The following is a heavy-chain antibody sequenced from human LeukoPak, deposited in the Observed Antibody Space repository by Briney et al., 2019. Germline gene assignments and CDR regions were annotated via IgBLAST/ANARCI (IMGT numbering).Heavy chain of an antibody. Sequence: GGSLRLSCAASGFTFNSYAMSWVRQAPGKGLEWVSAIGGSGGSTYYADSVKGRFTISRDNSKNTLYLQMNSLRAEDTAVYHCAKERNIVVVVAATNWGQGTLVTVSS. J-gene: IGHJ4*02. CDR3: AKERNIVVVVAATN. V-gene: IGHV3-23*01. CDR2: IGGSGGST. CDR1: GFTFNSYA. D-gene: IGHD2-15*01.